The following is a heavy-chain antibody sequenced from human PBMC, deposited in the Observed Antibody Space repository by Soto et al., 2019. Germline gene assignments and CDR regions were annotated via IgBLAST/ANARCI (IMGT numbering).Heavy chain of an antibody. J-gene: IGHJ4*02. CDR3: PRGAVADPRGY. Sequence: QVQLQQWGAGLLKPSETLSLTCAVYGGSFSDFYWTWIRQPPGKGLEWIGEINHSGSTNYNPSLKSRVAISVDTSKNQFSLNLTSVTAADTAVYCGPRGAVADPRGYWGQGTLVTVSS. D-gene: IGHD6-19*01. CDR1: GGSFSDFY. CDR2: INHSGST. V-gene: IGHV4-34*01.